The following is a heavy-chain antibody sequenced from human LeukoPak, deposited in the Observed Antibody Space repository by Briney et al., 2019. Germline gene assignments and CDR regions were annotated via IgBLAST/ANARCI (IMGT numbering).Heavy chain of an antibody. CDR2: IYTGGST. J-gene: IGHJ4*02. D-gene: IGHD3-16*02. CDR1: GFTVSSNY. V-gene: IGHV3-66*01. CDR3: ARKMSGKSVIWPLPLDY. Sequence: GGSLRLSCAASGFTVSSNYMSWVRQAPGKGLEWVSVIYTGGSTYYADSVKDRFTISRDNSKNTLYLQMNSLRTEDTAVYYCARKMSGKSVIWPLPLDYWGQGTLVTVSS.